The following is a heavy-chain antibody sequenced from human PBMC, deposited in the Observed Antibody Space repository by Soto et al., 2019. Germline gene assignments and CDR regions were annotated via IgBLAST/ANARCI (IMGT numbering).Heavy chain of an antibody. CDR3: ARGGDTTGTTWNY. Sequence: QVQLQQWGAGLLKPSETLSLTCAVYGGSFSGYYWSWIRQPPGKGLEWIGEINHSGSTNYNPSLKSRATIAGDTAKNQFSLKLSSVTAADTAVYYCARGGDTTGTTWNYCGQGTLVTVSS. V-gene: IGHV4-34*01. CDR2: INHSGST. D-gene: IGHD4-17*01. J-gene: IGHJ4*02. CDR1: GGSFSGYY.